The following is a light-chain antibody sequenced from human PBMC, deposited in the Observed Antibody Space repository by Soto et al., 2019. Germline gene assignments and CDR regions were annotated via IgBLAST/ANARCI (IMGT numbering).Light chain of an antibody. CDR1: QSVSSSY. V-gene: IGKV3-20*01. CDR3: QQYGCSPSWT. CDR2: GAS. J-gene: IGKJ1*01. Sequence: EIVLTQSPGTLSLSPGERATLSCRASQSVSSSYLAWYQQKPGQAPRLLVYGASSRATGIPDRFSGSGSGTDFTLTISRLEPEDFEVYYCQQYGCSPSWTFGQGTKVEIK.